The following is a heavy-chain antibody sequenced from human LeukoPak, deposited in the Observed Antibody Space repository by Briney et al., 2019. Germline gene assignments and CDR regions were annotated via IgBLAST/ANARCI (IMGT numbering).Heavy chain of an antibody. V-gene: IGHV4-59*08. D-gene: IGHD6-19*01. Sequence: SETLSLTCTVSGGSISSYYWSWIRQPPGKGLEWIGYIYYSVSTNYNPSLKSRVTISVDTSKNQFSLKLSSVTAADTAVYYCASSYSSGWVDYWGQGTLVTVSS. CDR2: IYYSVST. J-gene: IGHJ4*02. CDR1: GGSISSYY. CDR3: ASSYSSGWVDY.